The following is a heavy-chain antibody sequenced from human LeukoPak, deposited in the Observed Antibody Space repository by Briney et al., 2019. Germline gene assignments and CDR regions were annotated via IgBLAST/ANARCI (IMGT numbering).Heavy chain of an antibody. V-gene: IGHV3-74*01. CDR2: INSDGSST. CDR3: AKSYSWNDVGDY. CDR1: GFTFSSYW. Sequence: GGSLRLSCAASGFTFSSYWMHWVRQAPGKGLVWVSRINSDGSSTSYADSVKGRFTIFRDNAKNSLYLQMNSLRAEDTAVYYCAKSYSWNDVGDYWGQGTLVTVSS. J-gene: IGHJ4*02. D-gene: IGHD1-1*01.